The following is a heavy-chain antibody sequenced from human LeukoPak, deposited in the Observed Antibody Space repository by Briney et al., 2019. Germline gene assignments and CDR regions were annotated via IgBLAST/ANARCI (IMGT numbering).Heavy chain of an antibody. CDR3: ARATHPTYYDSSGYYQDY. D-gene: IGHD3-22*01. Sequence: GGSLRLSCAVSGFTFSSYWMHWVRQAPGKGLVWVSRISSDGSGTSYADSVKGRFTISRDNAKNTLYLQINSLRAEDTAVYYCARATHPTYYDSSGYYQDYWGQGTLVTVSS. V-gene: IGHV3-74*01. CDR1: GFTFSSYW. CDR2: ISSDGSGT. J-gene: IGHJ4*02.